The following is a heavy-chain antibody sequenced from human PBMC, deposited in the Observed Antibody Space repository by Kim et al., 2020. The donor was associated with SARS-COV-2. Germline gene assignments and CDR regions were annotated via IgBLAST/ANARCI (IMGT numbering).Heavy chain of an antibody. D-gene: IGHD3-16*02. V-gene: IGHV3-53*04. Sequence: GGSLRLSCAASGFTVSSNYMSWVRQAPGKGLEWVSVIYSGGSTYYADSVKGRFTISRHNSKNTLYLQMNSLRAEDTAVYYCARVVTGGDYYYYYGMDVWGQGTTVTVSS. J-gene: IGHJ6*02. CDR2: IYSGGST. CDR3: ARVVTGGDYYYYYGMDV. CDR1: GFTVSSNY.